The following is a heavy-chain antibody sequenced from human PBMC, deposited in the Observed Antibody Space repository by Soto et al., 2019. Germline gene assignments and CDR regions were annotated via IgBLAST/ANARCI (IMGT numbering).Heavy chain of an antibody. CDR3: ARFRRATFGELLYYFDY. V-gene: IGHV3-53*04. J-gene: IGHJ4*02. Sequence: PGGSLRLSCAASGFTVSSNYMSWVRQAPGKGLEWVSVIYSGGSTYYADSVKGRFTISRHNSKNTLYLQMNSLRAEDTAVYYCARFRRATFGELLYYFDYWGQGTLVTVSS. CDR2: IYSGGST. CDR1: GFTVSSNY. D-gene: IGHD3-10*02.